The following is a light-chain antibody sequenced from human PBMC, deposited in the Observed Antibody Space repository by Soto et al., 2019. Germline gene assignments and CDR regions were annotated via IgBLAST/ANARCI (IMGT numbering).Light chain of an antibody. Sequence: DIQMTQSPSSVSASVGDRVTITCQASQGISRSLAWYQQKPGKAPKLLIYSASSLQSGVPSRFSGSGFGTDFTLTISSLQPEDFATYYCQQADTFPITFGHGTRLEI. CDR3: QQADTFPIT. CDR1: QGISRS. V-gene: IGKV1D-12*01. CDR2: SAS. J-gene: IGKJ5*01.